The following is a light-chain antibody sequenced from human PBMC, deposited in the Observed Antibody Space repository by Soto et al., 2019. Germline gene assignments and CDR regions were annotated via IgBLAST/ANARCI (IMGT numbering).Light chain of an antibody. CDR2: EVS. Sequence: QSALTPPASVSGSPGQSITISCTGTSSDVGVSNFVSWYQQYPGKAPKLIIYEVSNRPSGVSNRFSRSKSGNTAYLTISGLQAEDEADYYCNSYTTSTTWVWVFGGGTKLTVL. J-gene: IGLJ3*02. V-gene: IGLV2-14*01. CDR1: SSDVGVSNF. CDR3: NSYTTSTTWVWV.